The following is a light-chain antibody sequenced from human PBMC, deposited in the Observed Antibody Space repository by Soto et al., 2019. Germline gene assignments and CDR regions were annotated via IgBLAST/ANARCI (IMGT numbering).Light chain of an antibody. CDR3: QQYNSYPYT. Sequence: DIQMTQSPSTLSASVGDRVTITCRASQSIRSWLAWYQQKPGKAPKLLIYKASSLESGVPSRFSGSGSGTEFTLTISSLQPDDFATYHCQQYNSYPYTFGQGTKLEIK. CDR2: KAS. V-gene: IGKV1-5*03. CDR1: QSIRSW. J-gene: IGKJ2*01.